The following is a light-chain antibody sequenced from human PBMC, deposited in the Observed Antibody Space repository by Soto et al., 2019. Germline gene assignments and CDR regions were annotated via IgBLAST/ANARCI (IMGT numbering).Light chain of an antibody. J-gene: IGLJ2*01. CDR1: SGHSSYA. CDR2: VNSDGSH. Sequence: QLVLTQSPSASASLGASVKLTCTLSSGHSSYAIAWHPQQPEKGPRYLMKVNSDGSHNKGDGIPDRFSGSSSGAERYLTISSLQSEDEADYYCQTWGAGFSVVFGGGTKLTVL. V-gene: IGLV4-69*01. CDR3: QTWGAGFSVV.